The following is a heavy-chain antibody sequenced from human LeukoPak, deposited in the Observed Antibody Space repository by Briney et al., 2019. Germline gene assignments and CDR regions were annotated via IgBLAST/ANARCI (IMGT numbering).Heavy chain of an antibody. Sequence: GGSLRLSCAASGFTFSRCAMSWVRQAPGKGLEWVSTISGSGGSTYYADSVKGRFTISRDNSKNTLYLQLNSLRAEDTAIYFCAKASDSAAAGARDWFDPWGEGTLVTVSS. V-gene: IGHV3-23*01. CDR2: ISGSGGST. CDR1: GFTFSRCA. D-gene: IGHD6-13*01. J-gene: IGHJ5*02. CDR3: AKASDSAAAGARDWFDP.